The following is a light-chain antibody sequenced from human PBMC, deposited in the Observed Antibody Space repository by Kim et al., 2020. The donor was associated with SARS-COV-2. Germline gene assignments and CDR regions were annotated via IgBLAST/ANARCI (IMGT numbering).Light chain of an antibody. CDR2: GAS. V-gene: IGKV3-20*01. J-gene: IGKJ2*01. Sequence: ENVLTQSPGPLPLSPGERATLSCRASQSVSSSYLAWYQQKPGQAPRLLIYGASSRATGIPDRFSGSGSGTDFTLTISRLEPEDFAVYYCQQYGTSPYTFGQGTKLEI. CDR1: QSVSSSY. CDR3: QQYGTSPYT.